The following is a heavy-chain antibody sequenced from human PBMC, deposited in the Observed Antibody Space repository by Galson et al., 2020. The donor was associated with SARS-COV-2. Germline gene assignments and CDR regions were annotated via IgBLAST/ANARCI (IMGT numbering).Heavy chain of an antibody. CDR2: ISSGSSYI. CDR3: ARQYDGRSQDGFDV. CDR1: GFPFDMYT. V-gene: IGHV3-21*01. D-gene: IGHD1-26*01. J-gene: IGHJ3*01. Sequence: NSGGSLRLSCAASGFPFDMYTMTWVRQAPGKGLEWVSFISSGSSYIYYADSVRGRFTISRDNAKNSVSLQMNSLRAEDMALYFCARQYDGRSQDGFDVWGQGTMVTVSS.